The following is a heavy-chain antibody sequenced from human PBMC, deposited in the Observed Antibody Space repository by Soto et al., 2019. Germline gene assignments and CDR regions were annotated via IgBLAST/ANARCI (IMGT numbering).Heavy chain of an antibody. D-gene: IGHD3-3*01. Sequence: EVQLVESGGGLVQPGGSLRLSCAGSGFSVSSSYMGWVRQATGKALEWISAIHSGGTTYDADSVKGRCTISKDTSKNPEYLHMKRLRVEDTAVYYCARDSNSPARFGFWGQGDLVIVSS. CDR3: ARDSNSPARFGF. J-gene: IGHJ4*02. V-gene: IGHV3-66*01. CDR1: GFSVSSSY. CDR2: IHSGGTT.